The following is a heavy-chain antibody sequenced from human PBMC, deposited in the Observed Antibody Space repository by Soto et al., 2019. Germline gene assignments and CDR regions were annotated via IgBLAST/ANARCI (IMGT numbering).Heavy chain of an antibody. Sequence: SETLSLTCTVSGGSISSGSYYWTWIRQPPGKALEWIGYILNGGSINYNPSLESRVTISLDTSKNQFSLKLSSMTAADTAVYYCARQWIAPAQYYFDYWGQGTLVTVSS. CDR1: GGSISSGSYY. CDR2: ILNGGSI. D-gene: IGHD6-13*01. J-gene: IGHJ4*02. V-gene: IGHV4-61*01. CDR3: ARQWIAPAQYYFDY.